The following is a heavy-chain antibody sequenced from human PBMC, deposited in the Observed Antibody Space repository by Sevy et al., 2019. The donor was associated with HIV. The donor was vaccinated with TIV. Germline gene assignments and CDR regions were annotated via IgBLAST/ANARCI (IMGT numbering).Heavy chain of an antibody. CDR1: GFIFTNAW. CDR2: IKSRADGGTT. J-gene: IGHJ4*02. V-gene: IGHV3-15*01. CDR3: ATDLTTNYFDY. D-gene: IGHD1-1*01. Sequence: GSLRLSCAASGFIFTNAWMTWVRQAPGKGLEWVGRIKSRADGGTTDHAAPVKGRFTISRDDSKNTLYLQMNSLKTEDTAVYYCATDLTTNYFDYWGQGTLVTVSS.